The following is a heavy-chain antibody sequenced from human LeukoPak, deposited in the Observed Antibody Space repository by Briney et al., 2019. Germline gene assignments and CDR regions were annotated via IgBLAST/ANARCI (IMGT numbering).Heavy chain of an antibody. CDR1: GYTFTSYY. CDR2: INPSGGST. D-gene: IGHD5-18*01. CDR3: ARVVRAWIQLYQLDY. Sequence: ASVKVSCKASGYTFTSYYMHWVRQAPGQGLELMGIINPSGGSTSYAQKFQGRVTMTRDTSTSTVYMELSSLRSEDTAVYCCARVVRAWIQLYQLDYWGQGTLVTVSS. V-gene: IGHV1-46*01. J-gene: IGHJ4*02.